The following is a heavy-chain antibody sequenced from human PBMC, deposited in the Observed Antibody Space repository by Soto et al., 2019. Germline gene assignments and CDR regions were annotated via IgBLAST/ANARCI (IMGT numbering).Heavy chain of an antibody. CDR3: ARPPGYISDWYYFDL. CDR1: GYTFIDYY. V-gene: IGHV1-2*02. Sequence: ASVKVSCKASGYTFIDYYMHWVRQAPVQGFEWMGGISPKRGGTNYAQKFQGRVTMTWDTSLNTSYMELSSLISEDTAVYYCARPPGYISDWYYFDLWG. J-gene: IGHJ4*01. D-gene: IGHD6-19*01. CDR2: ISPKRGGT.